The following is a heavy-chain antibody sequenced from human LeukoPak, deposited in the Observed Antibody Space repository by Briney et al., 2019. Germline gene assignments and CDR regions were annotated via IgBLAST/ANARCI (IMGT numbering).Heavy chain of an antibody. Sequence: PGGSLRLSCAASGFTFSSFGMHWVRQAPGKGLEWVTFIRYDGINEYYADSVKGRFTISRDNSKNTLFLQMNSLRPEDTAVYYCARGPDYDILADYFDYWGQGTLVTVSS. CDR1: GFTFSSFG. CDR3: ARGPDYDILADYFDY. J-gene: IGHJ4*02. V-gene: IGHV3-30*02. CDR2: IRYDGINE. D-gene: IGHD3-9*01.